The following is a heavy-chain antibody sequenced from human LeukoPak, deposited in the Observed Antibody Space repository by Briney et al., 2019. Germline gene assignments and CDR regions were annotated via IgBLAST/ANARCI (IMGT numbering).Heavy chain of an antibody. CDR1: GFTFSNAW. V-gene: IGHV3-15*01. Sequence: PGGSLRLSCAASGFTFSNAWMSWVRQAPGKGLEWVGRIKSKTEGGTTDYAAPVKGRFTISRDDSKNTLYLQMNSLKTEDTAVYYCTTGSDYWGQGTLVTVSS. J-gene: IGHJ4*02. CDR3: TTGSDY. CDR2: IKSKTEGGTT.